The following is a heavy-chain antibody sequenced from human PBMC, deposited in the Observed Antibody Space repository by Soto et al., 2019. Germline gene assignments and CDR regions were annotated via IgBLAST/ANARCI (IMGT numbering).Heavy chain of an antibody. D-gene: IGHD2-15*01. V-gene: IGHV1-8*01. CDR3: ARVVSGGLSDY. J-gene: IGHJ4*02. Sequence: VQLVQSGAEVKKPGASVKVSCKASGYTFTNNDINWVRQATGQGPEWMGWIDPKSGNTGYAHQFQGRVTMTWQTSTSRADMELSGLRSEDTAVYYCARVVSGGLSDYWGQGTPVTVSS. CDR1: GYTFTNND. CDR2: IDPKSGNT.